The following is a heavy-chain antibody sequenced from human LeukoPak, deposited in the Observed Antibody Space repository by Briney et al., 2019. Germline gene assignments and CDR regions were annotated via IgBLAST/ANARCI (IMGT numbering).Heavy chain of an antibody. Sequence: GGSLRLSCAASELTFSIYAMSWVRQAPGKGLEWVSGISGSGGSTYYADSVKGRFTISRDNAKNSLYLQMNSLRAEDTAVYYCARDGGASSSWDYYYGMDVWGQGTTVTVSS. CDR3: ARDGGASSSWDYYYGMDV. CDR1: ELTFSIYA. V-gene: IGHV3-23*01. J-gene: IGHJ6*02. D-gene: IGHD6-13*01. CDR2: ISGSGGST.